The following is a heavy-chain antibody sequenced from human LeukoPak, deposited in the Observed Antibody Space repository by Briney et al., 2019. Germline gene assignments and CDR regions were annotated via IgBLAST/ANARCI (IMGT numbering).Heavy chain of an antibody. CDR3: ARQSVGTASIYYFAY. CDR2: TNYSGTT. Sequence: SETLSLTCTVSGASISGSSGSYWGWIRQPPGKGLEWISSTNYSGTTHYNPFLKSRVSISVDTSKNQFSLNLNSVTAADTAVYYCARQSVGTASIYYFAYWGQGILVTVSS. D-gene: IGHD1-26*01. J-gene: IGHJ4*02. CDR1: GASISGSSGSY. V-gene: IGHV4-39*01.